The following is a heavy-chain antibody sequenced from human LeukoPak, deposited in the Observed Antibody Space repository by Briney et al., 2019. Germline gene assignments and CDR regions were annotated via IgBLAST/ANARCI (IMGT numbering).Heavy chain of an antibody. D-gene: IGHD2-2*01. CDR3: ARGSRYCSTTSCSSFDY. V-gene: IGHV4-59*01. CDR1: RGSISSYY. CDR2: MFHSGSP. J-gene: IGHJ4*02. Sequence: PSETLSLTCTVSRGSISSYYWNWIRQSPRRGLEWIGYMFHSGSPNYNPSLKSRVAISVDTPKNQFSLKLSSVTAADTAVYYCARGSRYCSTTSCSSFDYWGQGTLVTVSS.